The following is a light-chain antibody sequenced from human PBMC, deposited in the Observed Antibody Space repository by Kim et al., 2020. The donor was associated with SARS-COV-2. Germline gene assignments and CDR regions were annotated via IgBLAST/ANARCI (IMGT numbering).Light chain of an antibody. CDR3: QQYNKWPPLT. J-gene: IGKJ4*01. Sequence: EIVMTQSPATLSVSPGERATLSCRASQSVNNNLAWYQQKPSQAPRLVIHGASTRASGVPARFSGSGSGTEFTLTISSLQPEDCAVYYCQQYNKWPPLTFGGGTKVDIK. CDR1: QSVNNN. V-gene: IGKV3-15*01. CDR2: GAS.